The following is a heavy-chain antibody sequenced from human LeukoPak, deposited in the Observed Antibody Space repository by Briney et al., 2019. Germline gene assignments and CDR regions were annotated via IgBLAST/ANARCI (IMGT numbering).Heavy chain of an antibody. J-gene: IGHJ4*02. Sequence: PSETLSLTCAVYGGSFSGYYWSWIRQPPGKGLEWIGEINHSGSTNYNPSLKSRVTISVGTSKNQFSLKLSSVTAADTAVYYCARMTTVRSLHYWGQGTLVTVSS. CDR2: INHSGST. CDR3: ARMTTVRSLHY. CDR1: GGSFSGYY. D-gene: IGHD4-17*01. V-gene: IGHV4-34*01.